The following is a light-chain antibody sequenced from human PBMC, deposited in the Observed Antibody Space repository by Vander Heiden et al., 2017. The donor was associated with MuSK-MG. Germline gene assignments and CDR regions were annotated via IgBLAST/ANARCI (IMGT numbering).Light chain of an antibody. CDR1: QSVRSY. CDR2: DAS. Sequence: EIVLTQSPATLSLSPGGGATLSGRASQSVRSYLLCAHKKPGQATRLLIYDASDRPTSIPARFRGSGSGTALTRTISRLEPEDWVVYCCLQRSRWPPTFGGGTKVEIK. CDR3: LQRSRWPPT. V-gene: IGKV3-11*01. J-gene: IGKJ4*01.